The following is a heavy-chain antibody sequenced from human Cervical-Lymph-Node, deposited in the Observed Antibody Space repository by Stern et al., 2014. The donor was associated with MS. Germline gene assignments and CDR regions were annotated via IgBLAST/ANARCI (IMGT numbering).Heavy chain of an antibody. CDR1: GFTFGSCA. V-gene: IGHV3-30*18. J-gene: IGHJ1*01. D-gene: IGHD6-6*01. CDR2: VSYDGSNK. CDR3: AKDRQY. Sequence: QLVESGGGVVQPGRPLRLSCAASGFTFGSCAMHWVRQAPGKGLEWVAGVSYDGSNKYYADSVKGRFTVSRDSSQNTLHLQMSSLRAEDTAVYYCAKDRQY.